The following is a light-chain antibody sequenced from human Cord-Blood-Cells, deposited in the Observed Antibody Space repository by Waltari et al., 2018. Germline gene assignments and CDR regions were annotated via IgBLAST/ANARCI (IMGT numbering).Light chain of an antibody. CDR2: GAS. Sequence: ESVLPQSPGTVPLSPAERATRSCRASQSVSSSYLAWYQQKPGQAPRLLIYGASSRATGIPDRFSGSGSGTDFTLTISRLEPEDFAVYYCQQYGSSMWTFGQGTKVEIK. J-gene: IGKJ1*01. CDR3: QQYGSSMWT. V-gene: IGKV3-20*01. CDR1: QSVSSSY.